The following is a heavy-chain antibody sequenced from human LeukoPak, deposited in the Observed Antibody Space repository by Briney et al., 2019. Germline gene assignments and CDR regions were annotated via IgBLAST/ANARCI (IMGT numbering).Heavy chain of an antibody. CDR1: GFTFSSYG. Sequence: GGSLRLSCAASGFTFSSYGMHWVRQAPGKGLEWVAVIWYDGSNKYYADSVKGRFTISRDNSKNTLYLQMNSMRAEDTAVCYCARDGSYYGSSGYLDYWGQGTLVTVSS. CDR2: IWYDGSNK. D-gene: IGHD3-22*01. J-gene: IGHJ4*02. CDR3: ARDGSYYGSSGYLDY. V-gene: IGHV3-33*01.